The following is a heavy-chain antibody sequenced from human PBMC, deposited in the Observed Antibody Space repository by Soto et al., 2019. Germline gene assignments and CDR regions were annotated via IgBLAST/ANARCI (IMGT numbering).Heavy chain of an antibody. J-gene: IGHJ4*02. CDR1: GGSFSGYY. V-gene: IGHV4-34*01. CDR2: INHSGST. CDR3: ATGPYYGSGSTG. D-gene: IGHD3-10*01. Sequence: QVKLQQWGAGLLKPSETLSLTCAVYGGSFSGYYWSWIRQPPGKGLEWIGEINHSGSTNYNPSLKSRVTISVDTSKNQFSLKLSSVTAGDTAVYYCATGPYYGSGSTGWGQGTLVTVSS.